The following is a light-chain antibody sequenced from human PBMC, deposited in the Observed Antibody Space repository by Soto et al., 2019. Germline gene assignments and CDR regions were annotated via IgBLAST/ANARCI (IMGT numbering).Light chain of an antibody. CDR3: QQFYSTPRT. Sequence: DIQMTQSPSSLSASVGDRVTITCRASQSISSYLTWYQQKPGKAPKLLIYGASSLQSGVSSRFSGSGSGTDFTLAISSLQPGDFATYYCQQFYSTPRTFGQGTKVEIK. V-gene: IGKV1-39*01. CDR1: QSISSY. CDR2: GAS. J-gene: IGKJ1*01.